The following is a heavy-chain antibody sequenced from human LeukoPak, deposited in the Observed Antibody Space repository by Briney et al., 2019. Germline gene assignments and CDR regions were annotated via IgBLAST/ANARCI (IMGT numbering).Heavy chain of an antibody. CDR3: ARGGSSGWFNWFDP. D-gene: IGHD6-19*01. Sequence: GASVKVSCKASGYTFTGYYMHWVRQAPGQGLEWMGWINPNSGGTNYAQKLQGRVTMTTDTSTSTAYMELRSLRSDDTAVYYCARGGSSGWFNWFDPWGQGTLVTVSS. CDR2: INPNSGGT. CDR1: GYTFTGYY. J-gene: IGHJ5*02. V-gene: IGHV1-2*02.